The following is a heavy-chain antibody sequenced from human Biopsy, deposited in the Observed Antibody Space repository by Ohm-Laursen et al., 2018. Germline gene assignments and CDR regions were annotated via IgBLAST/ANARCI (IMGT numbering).Heavy chain of an antibody. D-gene: IGHD1-7*01. CDR1: GYTFTSYD. CDR3: GRAVRNQLLTDP. Sequence: SSVKVSCKASGYTFTSYDITWVRQASGQGPEWIGWLNPVSGNSNFGQKFRGKVTVTSDTSISTAYMELSGLTSDDTATYYCGRAVRNQLLTDPWGQGTLVTVTS. V-gene: IGHV1-8*01. CDR2: LNPVSGNS. J-gene: IGHJ5*02.